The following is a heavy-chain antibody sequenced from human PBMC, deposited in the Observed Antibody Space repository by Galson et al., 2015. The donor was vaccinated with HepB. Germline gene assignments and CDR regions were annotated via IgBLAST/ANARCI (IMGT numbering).Heavy chain of an antibody. J-gene: IGHJ5*02. CDR1: GFTFSNYS. CDR2: ISWNSVHS. CDR3: AKAAPHYTSNSFDWFDP. D-gene: IGHD1-7*01. Sequence: SLRLSCAASGFTFSNYSINWVRQAPGKGLEWVSGISWNSVHSGYADSVKGRFTISRDNAKNSLYLQMNSLRPEDTALYYCAKAAPHYTSNSFDWFDPWGQGTLVTVSS. V-gene: IGHV3-9*01.